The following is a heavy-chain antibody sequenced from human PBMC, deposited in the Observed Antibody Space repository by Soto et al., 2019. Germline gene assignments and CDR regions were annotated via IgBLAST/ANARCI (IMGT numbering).Heavy chain of an antibody. V-gene: IGHV4-34*01. CDR1: GGSFSGHY. J-gene: IGHJ4*02. D-gene: IGHD2-2*01. Sequence: PSETLSLTCAVYGGSFSGHYWSWIRQPPGKGLEWIGEINHSGSINYNPSLKSRVTISVDRSKKQFSLRLSSVTAADTAVYYCARGFQYCGSIGCYAIFDYWGQGTLVTVSS. CDR3: ARGFQYCGSIGCYAIFDY. CDR2: INHSGSI.